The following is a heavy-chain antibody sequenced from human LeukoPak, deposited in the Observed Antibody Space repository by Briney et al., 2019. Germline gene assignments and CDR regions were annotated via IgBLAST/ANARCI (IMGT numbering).Heavy chain of an antibody. CDR2: ISYDGSNK. CDR1: GFTFSSYG. CDR3: AKDRYFDLDY. Sequence: GGSLRLSCAASGFTFSSYGMHWVRQAPGRGLEWVAVISYDGSNKYYADSVKGRFTISRGNSKNTLYLQMNSLRAEDTAVYYCAKDRYFDLDYWGQGTLVTVSS. V-gene: IGHV3-30*18. D-gene: IGHD3-9*01. J-gene: IGHJ4*02.